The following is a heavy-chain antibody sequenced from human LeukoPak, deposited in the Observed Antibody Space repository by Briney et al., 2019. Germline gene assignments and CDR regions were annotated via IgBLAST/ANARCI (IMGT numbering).Heavy chain of an antibody. CDR2: ISGVDGKT. Sequence: PGGSLRLSCAASGFTFSSYAMSWVRQSPGKGLKWVSTISGVDGKTDYADSVKGRFTISRDNSKDTLYLQMNSLRAEDTAVYYCATYSSLNRREFQFWGQGTLLTVSS. V-gene: IGHV3-23*01. D-gene: IGHD3-22*01. CDR3: ATYSSLNRREFQF. J-gene: IGHJ1*01. CDR1: GFTFSSYA.